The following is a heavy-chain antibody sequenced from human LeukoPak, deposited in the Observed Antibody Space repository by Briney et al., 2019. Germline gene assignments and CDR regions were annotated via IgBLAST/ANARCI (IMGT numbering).Heavy chain of an antibody. Sequence: TGGSLRLSCSASGLSFSDYGMHWVRQAPGKGLEWVAVISYDGSNKYYADSVKGRFTISRDNSKNTLFLQMNSLRAEDTAVYYCAKMAGITGTTHHDYWGQGSLVTVSA. V-gene: IGHV3-30*18. D-gene: IGHD1-20*01. J-gene: IGHJ4*02. CDR1: GLSFSDYG. CDR3: AKMAGITGTTHHDY. CDR2: ISYDGSNK.